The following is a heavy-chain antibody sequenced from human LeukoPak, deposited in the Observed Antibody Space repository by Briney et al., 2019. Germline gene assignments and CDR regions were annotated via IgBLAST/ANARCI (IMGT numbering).Heavy chain of an antibody. CDR2: ISAYNGNT. D-gene: IGHD3-16*01. V-gene: IGHV1-18*01. CDR3: GGSDQGPAENWFAP. CDR1: GYTFTSYG. Sequence: ASVKVSCKTSGYTFTSYGISWVRQAPGQGLEWMGWISAYNGNTNYAQNLQGRVTMTTDTSTSTAYMELRSLRSDDTAVYFCGGSDQGPAENWFAPGGQGTLVPVPP. J-gene: IGHJ5*02.